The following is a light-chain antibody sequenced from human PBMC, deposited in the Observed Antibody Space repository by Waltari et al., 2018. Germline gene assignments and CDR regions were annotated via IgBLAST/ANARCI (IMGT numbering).Light chain of an antibody. CDR3: MQGTRWPYT. CDR2: WVF. CDR1: QRLGPVDGNTY. J-gene: IGKJ2*01. V-gene: IGKV2-30*02. Sequence: VMTQSPVSLSVTLGQAASISCKSSQRLGPVDGNTYLNWFHQRPSQSPRRLIYWVFNRDSGVPDRFSGSGSGTDFTLRISRVEAEDVGVYYCMQGTRWPYTFGQGTQLDIK.